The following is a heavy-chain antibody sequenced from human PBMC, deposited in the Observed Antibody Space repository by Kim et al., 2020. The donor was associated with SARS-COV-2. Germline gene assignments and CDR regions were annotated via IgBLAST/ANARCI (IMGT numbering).Heavy chain of an antibody. D-gene: IGHD1-26*01. CDR3: ARHVRGGLGATTFDY. J-gene: IGHJ4*02. CDR2: IYYSGST. CDR1: GGSISSSSYY. Sequence: SETLSLTCTVSGGSISSSSYYWGWIRQPPGKGLEWIGSIYYSGSTYYNPSLKSRVTISVDTSKNQFSLKLSSVTAADTAVYYCARHVRGGLGATTFDYWGQGTLVTVSS. V-gene: IGHV4-39*01.